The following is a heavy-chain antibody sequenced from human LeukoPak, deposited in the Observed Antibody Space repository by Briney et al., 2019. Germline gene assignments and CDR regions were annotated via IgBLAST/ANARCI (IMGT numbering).Heavy chain of an antibody. Sequence: ASVKVSCKASGYTFTSYYMHWVRQAPGQGLEWMGIINPSGGSTSYAQKFQGRVTMTRDTSTSTVYMELSSLRSEDTAVYYCTTPTISGDFSSRREGAFDIWSQGTMVTVSS. J-gene: IGHJ3*02. CDR3: TTPTISGDFSSRREGAFDI. V-gene: IGHV1-46*01. CDR1: GYTFTSYY. CDR2: INPSGGST. D-gene: IGHD2-21*01.